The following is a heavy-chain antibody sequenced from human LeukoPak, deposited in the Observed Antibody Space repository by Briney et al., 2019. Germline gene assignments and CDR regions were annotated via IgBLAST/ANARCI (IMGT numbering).Heavy chain of an antibody. CDR3: TRDRIMTDY. D-gene: IGHD2/OR15-2a*01. J-gene: IGHJ4*02. CDR2: IRSKAAGGAT. V-gene: IGHV3-49*03. Sequence: GGSLRLSCTTSGFNFGDYSMTWFRQAPGKGLEWVSFIRSKAAGGATDYAAPVKGRFTFSRDDSKSIAYLQMNSLKTEDTAVYYCTRDRIMTDYWGQGTLVTVSS. CDR1: GFNFGDYS.